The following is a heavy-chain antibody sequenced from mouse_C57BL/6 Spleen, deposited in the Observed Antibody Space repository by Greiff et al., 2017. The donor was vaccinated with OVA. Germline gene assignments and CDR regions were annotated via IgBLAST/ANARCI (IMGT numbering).Heavy chain of an antibody. CDR1: GFTFSSYA. J-gene: IGHJ2*01. V-gene: IGHV5-4*01. Sequence: EVKLVESGGGLVKPGGSLKLSCAASGFTFSSYAMSWVRQTPEKRLEWVATISDGGSYTSYPDNVKGRFTISRDNAKNNLYLQMRHLKSEDTAMYYCAREGEAVYYDYDRGVDYWGQGTTLTVSS. CDR3: AREGEAVYYDYDRGVDY. CDR2: ISDGGSYT. D-gene: IGHD2-4*01.